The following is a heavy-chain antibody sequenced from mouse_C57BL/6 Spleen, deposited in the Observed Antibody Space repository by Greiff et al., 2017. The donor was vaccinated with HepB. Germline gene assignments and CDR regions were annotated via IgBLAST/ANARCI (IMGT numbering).Heavy chain of an antibody. D-gene: IGHD2-3*01. CDR2: ISNGGGST. V-gene: IGHV5-12*01. CDR1: GFTFSDYY. CDR3: ARGSYDGYDGGAMDY. J-gene: IGHJ4*01. Sequence: EVQGVESGGGLVQPGGSLKLSCAASGFTFSDYYMYWVRQTPEKRLEWVAYISNGGGSTYYPDTVKGRFPISRDNAKNTLYLQMSRLKSEDTAMYYCARGSYDGYDGGAMDYWGQGTSVTVSS.